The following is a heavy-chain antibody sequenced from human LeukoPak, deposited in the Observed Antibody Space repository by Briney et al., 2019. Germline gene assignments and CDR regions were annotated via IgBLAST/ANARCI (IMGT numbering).Heavy chain of an antibody. V-gene: IGHV1-24*01. CDR2: FDPEDGET. D-gene: IGHD1-26*01. Sequence: ASVKVSCKVSGYTLTELSTHWVRQAPGKGLEWMGGFDPEDGETIYAQKFQGRVTMTEDTSTDTAYMELSSLRSEDTAVYYCATAVVGATTADYWGQGTLVTVSS. J-gene: IGHJ4*02. CDR1: GYTLTELS. CDR3: ATAVVGATTADY.